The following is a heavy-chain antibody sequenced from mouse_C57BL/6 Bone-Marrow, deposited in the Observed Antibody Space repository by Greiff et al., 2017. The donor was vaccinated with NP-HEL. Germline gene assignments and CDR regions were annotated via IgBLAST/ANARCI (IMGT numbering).Heavy chain of an antibody. CDR3: TRVILRAWSFDV. D-gene: IGHD1-1*01. V-gene: IGHV1-5*01. CDR2: IYPGNSDT. CDR1: GYTFTSYW. J-gene: IGHJ1*03. Sequence: VQLKQSGTVLARPGASVKMSCKTSGYTFTSYWMHWVKQRPGLGLVWIGAIYPGNSDTSYNQKFKGKAKLTAVPSASTLYMEFSCLTTEDSEIFYCTRVILRAWSFDVWGKGTTVTVSS.